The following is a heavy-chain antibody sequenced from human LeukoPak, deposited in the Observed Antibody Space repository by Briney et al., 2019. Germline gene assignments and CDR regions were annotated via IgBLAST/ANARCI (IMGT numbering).Heavy chain of an antibody. V-gene: IGHV1-8*02. Sequence: ASVKVSCKASGYTFTGYYMHWVRQAPGQGLEWMGWMNPNSGNTGYAQKFQGRVTMTRNTSISTAYMELSRLRSEDTAVYYCARVSMVRGVIGYYYYMDVWGKGTTVTVSS. D-gene: IGHD3-10*01. CDR2: MNPNSGNT. CDR1: GYTFTGYY. J-gene: IGHJ6*03. CDR3: ARVSMVRGVIGYYYYMDV.